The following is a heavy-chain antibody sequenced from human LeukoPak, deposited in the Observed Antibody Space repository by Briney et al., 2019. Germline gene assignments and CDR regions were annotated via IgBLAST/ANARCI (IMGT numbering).Heavy chain of an antibody. D-gene: IGHD6-19*01. J-gene: IGHJ4*02. CDR2: LSSDGSST. CDR3: ARAGYSSGWYYFDN. V-gene: IGHV3-74*01. Sequence: GGSLRLSCAASGFTFDDYGMSWVRQAPGKGLVWVSRLSSDGSSTNYADSVKGRFTISRDNAKNTLHLQMNSLRAEDTAVYYCARAGYSSGWYYFDNWGQGILVTVSS. CDR1: GFTFDDYG.